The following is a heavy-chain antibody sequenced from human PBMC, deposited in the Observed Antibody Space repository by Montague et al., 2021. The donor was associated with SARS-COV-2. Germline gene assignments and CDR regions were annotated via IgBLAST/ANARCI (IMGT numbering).Heavy chain of an antibody. D-gene: IGHD2-15*01. Sequence: SETLSLTCSVSGGSTSNYYWTWIRQSPGKGLQWIGYIFYTGSAKFNPSLKSRVTMSVDTSKSGFSLRLRSVTGADTAVYYCGRGITNWWAVGHWGQGILVTVSS. J-gene: IGHJ4*02. CDR3: GRGITNWWAVGH. CDR1: GGSTSNYY. V-gene: IGHV4-59*08. CDR2: IFYTGSA.